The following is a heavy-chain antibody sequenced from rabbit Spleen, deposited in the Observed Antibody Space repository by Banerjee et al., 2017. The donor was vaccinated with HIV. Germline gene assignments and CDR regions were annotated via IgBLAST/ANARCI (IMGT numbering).Heavy chain of an antibody. V-gene: IGHV1S45*01. CDR2: IYTGDGTT. J-gene: IGHJ6*01. CDR1: GFSRSTGYW. D-gene: IGHD8-1*01. Sequence: QEQLVESGGGLVKPGASLTLTCTASGFSRSTGYWMCWVRQAPGKGLEWIACIYTGDGTTYYASWAKGRCTISKTSSTTVTLQMTSLTAADTATYFCARDTGSSFSSYGMDLWGQGTLVTVS. CDR3: ARDTGSSFSSYGMDL.